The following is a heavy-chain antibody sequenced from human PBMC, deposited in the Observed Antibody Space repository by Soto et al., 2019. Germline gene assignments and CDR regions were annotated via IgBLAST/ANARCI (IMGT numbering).Heavy chain of an antibody. J-gene: IGHJ3*02. CDR3: ARDPIGYCSGGSCYSEFVAFDI. V-gene: IGHV3-74*01. Sequence: GGSLRLSCAASGFTFSSYWMHWVRQAPGKGLVWVSRINSDGSSTSYADSVKGRFTISRDNAKNTLYLQMNSLRAEDTAGYYCARDPIGYCSGGSCYSEFVAFDIWGQGTMVTVSS. CDR1: GFTFSSYW. CDR2: INSDGSST. D-gene: IGHD2-15*01.